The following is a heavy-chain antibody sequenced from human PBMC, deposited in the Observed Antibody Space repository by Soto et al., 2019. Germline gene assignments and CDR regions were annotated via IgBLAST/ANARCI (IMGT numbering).Heavy chain of an antibody. D-gene: IGHD4-17*01. CDR1: GFTLSIYW. Sequence: QAGGSLRLSCAASGFTLSIYWMSWVRQAPGKGLEWVANIKQDASEKYYVDSVKGRFTISRDNAKNSLYLQMHSLRAEDTAVYYCASDSAYGEDYYSGMDVWGQETTVTVSS. CDR3: ASDSAYGEDYYSGMDV. V-gene: IGHV3-7*01. CDR2: IKQDASEK. J-gene: IGHJ6*02.